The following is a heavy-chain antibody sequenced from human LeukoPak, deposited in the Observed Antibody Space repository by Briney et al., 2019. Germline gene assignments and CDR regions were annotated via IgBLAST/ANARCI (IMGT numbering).Heavy chain of an antibody. J-gene: IGHJ6*03. Sequence: GGSLRLSCAASGFTFSGSAMHWVRQASGKGLEWVGRIRSKANSYATAYAASVKGRFTISRDDSKNTAYLQMNSLKTEDTAVYYCARGPSITMVRGGQWYYYMDVWGKGTTVTISS. CDR2: IRSKANSYAT. CDR1: GFTFSGSA. D-gene: IGHD3-10*01. CDR3: ARGPSITMVRGGQWYYYMDV. V-gene: IGHV3-73*01.